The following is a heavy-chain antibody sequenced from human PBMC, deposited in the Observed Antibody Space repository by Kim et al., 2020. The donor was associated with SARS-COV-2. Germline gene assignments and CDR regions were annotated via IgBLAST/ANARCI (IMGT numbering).Heavy chain of an antibody. V-gene: IGHV3-74*01. Sequence: GNLITYADSVQVRVTISRDTAKNTLYLQMNSLRVEDTAIYYCARDVGAYWGQGTLVTVSS. J-gene: IGHJ4*02. CDR3: ARDVGAY. CDR2: GNLI. D-gene: IGHD3-10*01.